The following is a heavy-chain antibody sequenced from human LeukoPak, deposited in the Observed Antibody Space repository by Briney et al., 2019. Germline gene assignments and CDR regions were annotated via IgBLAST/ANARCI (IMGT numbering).Heavy chain of an antibody. CDR1: GYTFTSYY. CDR3: ARDRRRYYYYGMDV. J-gene: IGHJ6*02. V-gene: IGHV1-46*01. Sequence: ASVKVSCKASGYTFTSYYMHWVRQAPGQGPEWMGIINPSGGSTTFAQKFQGRVTMTRDTSTSTVYMELSSLRSDDTAVYYCARDRRRYYYYGMDVWGQGTTVTVSS. CDR2: INPSGGST.